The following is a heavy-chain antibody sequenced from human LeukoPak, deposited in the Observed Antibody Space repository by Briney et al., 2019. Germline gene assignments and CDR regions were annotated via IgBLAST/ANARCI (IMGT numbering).Heavy chain of an antibody. CDR2: IYPGDSDT. J-gene: IGHJ6*02. CDR1: GYSFTSYW. CDR3: ARRVATSAPPYYTYGMDV. Sequence: GESLKISCKGSGYSFTSYWIGWVRQMPGKGLGWMGIIYPGDSDTRYSPSFEGQVTISADKSINTAYLQWSSLKASDTAMYYCARRVATSAPPYYTYGMDVWGQGTTVIVSS. V-gene: IGHV5-51*01.